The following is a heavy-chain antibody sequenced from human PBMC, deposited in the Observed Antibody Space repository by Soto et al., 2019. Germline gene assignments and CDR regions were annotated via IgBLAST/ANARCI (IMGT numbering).Heavy chain of an antibody. J-gene: IGHJ4*02. V-gene: IGHV3-7*01. CDR1: GFXXSXXX. CDR3: ATDSGTSDY. D-gene: IGHD1-1*01. CDR2: IKQDGSET. Sequence: EVQLVDSGGGLVXXXXXXXXSCAAXGFXXSXXXXXWVRQAPGKGLEWVANIKQDGSETYYVDSVKGRFTISRDNAKNSLYLQMNSLRAEDTAVYYCATDSGTSDYWGQGTLVTVSS.